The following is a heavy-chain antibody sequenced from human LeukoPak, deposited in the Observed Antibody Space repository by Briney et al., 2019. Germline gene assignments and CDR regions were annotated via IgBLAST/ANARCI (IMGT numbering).Heavy chain of an antibody. CDR2: INPSGGST. D-gene: IGHD6-13*01. J-gene: IGHJ4*02. CDR1: GYTFTSYY. CDR3: ARAGAAAGPHENFDY. Sequence: ASVKVSCKASGYTFTSYYMHWVRQAPGQGLEWMGIINPSGGSTSYAQKFQGRVTMTRDTSTSTVYMALSSLRSEDTAVYYCARAGAAAGPHENFDYWGQGTLVTVSS. V-gene: IGHV1-46*01.